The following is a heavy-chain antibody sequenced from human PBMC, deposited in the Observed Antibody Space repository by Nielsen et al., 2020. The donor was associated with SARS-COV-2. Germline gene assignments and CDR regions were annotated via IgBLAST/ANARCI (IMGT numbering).Heavy chain of an antibody. Sequence: GSLRLSCTVSGGSISSYYWSWIRQPPGKGLEWIGYIYYSGSTNYNPSLKRRVTISVDTSKNQFSLKLNSVTAADTAVYYCARGGSGSSDKRGFDYWGQGALVTVSS. CDR3: ARGGSGSSDKRGFDY. D-gene: IGHD6-13*01. CDR2: IYYSGST. CDR1: GGSISSYY. J-gene: IGHJ4*02. V-gene: IGHV4-59*01.